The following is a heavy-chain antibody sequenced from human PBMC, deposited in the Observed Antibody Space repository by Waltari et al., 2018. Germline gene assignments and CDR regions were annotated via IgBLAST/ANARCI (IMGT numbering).Heavy chain of an antibody. Sequence: QLQLQESGPGLVKPSETLSLTCTVSGGSITSNNYYWGGIRQPPGKWLEWLGTIYYSGSTYNTPSLKSRVARAVDTSKNQFALKVTSVTAADTAVYYCARHRDIVATLFDYWGQGTLITVSS. D-gene: IGHD5-12*01. V-gene: IGHV4-39*01. CDR1: GGSITSNNYY. CDR3: ARHRDIVATLFDY. J-gene: IGHJ4*02. CDR2: IYYSGST.